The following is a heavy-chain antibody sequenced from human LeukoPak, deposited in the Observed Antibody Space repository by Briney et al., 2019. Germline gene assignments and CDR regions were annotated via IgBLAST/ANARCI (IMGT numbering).Heavy chain of an antibody. CDR2: INPNSGGT. J-gene: IGHJ5*02. D-gene: IGHD6-6*01. V-gene: IGHV1-2*02. Sequence: ASVKVSCKASGYTFTGYYMHWVRQAPGQGLEWMGWINPNSGGTNYAQKFQGRVTMTRDTSISTAYMELSRLRSDGTAVYYCARDHSKSVSSSSRRWFDPWGQGTLVTVSS. CDR1: GYTFTGYY. CDR3: ARDHSKSVSSSSRRWFDP.